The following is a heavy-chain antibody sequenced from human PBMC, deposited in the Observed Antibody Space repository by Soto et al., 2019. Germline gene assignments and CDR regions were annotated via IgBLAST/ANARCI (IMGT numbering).Heavy chain of an antibody. D-gene: IGHD3-22*01. CDR2: ISSSSSTI. CDR3: ARGAYYYDSSGLSY. J-gene: IGHJ4*02. CDR1: GFTFSSYS. Sequence: GGSLRLTCAASGFTFSSYSMNWVRQAQGKGLEWVSYISSSSSTIYYADSVKGRFTISRDNAKNSLYLQMNSLRAEDTAVYYCARGAYYYDSSGLSYWGQGTLVTVSS. V-gene: IGHV3-48*01.